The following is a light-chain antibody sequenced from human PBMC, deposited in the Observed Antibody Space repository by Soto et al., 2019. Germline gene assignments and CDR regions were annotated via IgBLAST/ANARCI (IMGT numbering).Light chain of an antibody. J-gene: IGKJ2*01. CDR1: QSVSSSY. Sequence: EIVLTQSPGTLSLSPGERATLSCRASQSVSSSYLAWYQQKPGQAPRLLIYGASTRAPGIPDRFSGSGSGTDFTLTISSLEPEDFAVYYCQQYDSSLYTFGLGTKVEI. CDR2: GAS. V-gene: IGKV3-20*01. CDR3: QQYDSSLYT.